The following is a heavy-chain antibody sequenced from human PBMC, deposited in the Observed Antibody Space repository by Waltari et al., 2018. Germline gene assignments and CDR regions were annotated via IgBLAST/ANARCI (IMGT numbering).Heavy chain of an antibody. CDR2: INPNSGGT. J-gene: IGHJ5*02. D-gene: IGHD3-3*01. V-gene: IGHV1-2*02. CDR3: ASDGFGTIHP. Sequence: QVQLVQSGAEVKKPGASVTVPCTAPGYTFTGYYIHWVRRAPGQGLEWMGWINPNSGGTNYAQKFQGRVTMTRDTSISTAYMELSRLRSDDTAVYYCASDGFGTIHPWGQGTLVTVSS. CDR1: GYTFTGYY.